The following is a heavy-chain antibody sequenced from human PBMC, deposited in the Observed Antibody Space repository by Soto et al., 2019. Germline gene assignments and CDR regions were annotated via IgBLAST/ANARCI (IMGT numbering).Heavy chain of an antibody. CDR1: GYPVTAYY. J-gene: IGHJ3*02. CDR2: INPATGAA. D-gene: IGHD3-3*01. V-gene: IGHV1-2*02. Sequence: QLHLVQSGAVVKKPGASVTVSCSASGYPVTAYYMHWVRQAPGRGLEWMGGINPATGAAKSTQTFQGRVTMTGDTSTSTVFMELGGLTSEDTAVFYCARGGGVGVAGSAAFDMWGQGTLVTVSS. CDR3: ARGGGVGVAGSAAFDM.